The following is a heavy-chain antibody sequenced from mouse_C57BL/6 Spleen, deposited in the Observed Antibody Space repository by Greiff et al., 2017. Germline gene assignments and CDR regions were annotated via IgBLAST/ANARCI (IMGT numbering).Heavy chain of an antibody. CDR1: GYSITSGYY. Sequence: EVKLMESGPGLVKPSQSLSLTCSVTGYSITSGYYWNWIRQFPGNKLEWMGYISYDGSNNYNPSLKNRISITRDTSKNQFFLKLNSVTTEDTATYYCARVESWYFDVWGTGTTVTVSS. CDR2: ISYDGSN. J-gene: IGHJ1*03. V-gene: IGHV3-6*01. CDR3: ARVESWYFDV.